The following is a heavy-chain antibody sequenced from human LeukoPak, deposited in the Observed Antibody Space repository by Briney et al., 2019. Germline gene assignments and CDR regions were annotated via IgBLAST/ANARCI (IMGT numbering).Heavy chain of an antibody. Sequence: ASVKVSCKASGYTFTGYYMHWVRQAPGQGLEWMGWINPNSGGTNYAQKFQGRVTMTRDTSISTAYMELSRLRSDDTAVYYCARAYYDILTGYHNPLGYWGQGTLVTVSS. CDR3: ARAYYDILTGYHNPLGY. D-gene: IGHD3-9*01. CDR1: GYTFTGYY. V-gene: IGHV1-2*02. CDR2: INPNSGGT. J-gene: IGHJ4*02.